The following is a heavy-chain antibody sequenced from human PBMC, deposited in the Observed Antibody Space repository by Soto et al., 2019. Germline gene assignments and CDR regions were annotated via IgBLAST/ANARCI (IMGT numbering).Heavy chain of an antibody. CDR3: ITAYHSDYDFWRGYNY. Sequence: EVQLVESGGGLVKPGGSLRLSCAASGFTFSNAWMNWVRQAPGKGLEWVGRIKSKTDGGTTDYAAPVKGRFTISRDDSKNTLYLQMNSLKTEDTAVYYCITAYHSDYDFWRGYNYWGQGTLVTVSS. J-gene: IGHJ4*02. CDR1: GFTFSNAW. V-gene: IGHV3-15*07. D-gene: IGHD3-3*01. CDR2: IKSKTDGGTT.